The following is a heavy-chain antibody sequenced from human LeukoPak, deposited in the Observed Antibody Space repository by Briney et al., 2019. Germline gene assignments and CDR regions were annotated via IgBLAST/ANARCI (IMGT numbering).Heavy chain of an antibody. Sequence: GESLKISCKGSGYSFTSYWIGWVRQMPGKGLEWMGIYPGDSDTRYSPSFQGQVTISADKSISTAYLQWSSLKASDTAMYYCARRRYDILTGYHHYFDYWGQGTLVTVSS. D-gene: IGHD3-9*01. J-gene: IGHJ4*02. V-gene: IGHV5-51*01. CDR2: YPGDSDT. CDR1: GYSFTSYW. CDR3: ARRRYDILTGYHHYFDY.